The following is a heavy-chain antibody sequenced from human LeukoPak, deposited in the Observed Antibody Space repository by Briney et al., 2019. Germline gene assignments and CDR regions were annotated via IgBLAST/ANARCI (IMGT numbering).Heavy chain of an antibody. Sequence: PGGSLRLSCAASGFTFSSYWMSWVRQAPGKGLEWVAVISYDGSNKYYPDSVKGRFTISRDNSKNTLYLQMNSLRAEDTAVYYCARDSGFSGTQRGEYWGQGTLVTVSS. CDR2: ISYDGSNK. V-gene: IGHV3-30*03. J-gene: IGHJ4*02. CDR1: GFTFSSYW. CDR3: ARDSGFSGTQRGEY. D-gene: IGHD6-6*01.